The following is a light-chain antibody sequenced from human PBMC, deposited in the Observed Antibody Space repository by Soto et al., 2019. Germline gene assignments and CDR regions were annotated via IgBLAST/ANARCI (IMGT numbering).Light chain of an antibody. CDR1: SSDVGGYNY. V-gene: IGLV2-14*01. CDR3: CSYAGSSTGV. CDR2: EVG. J-gene: IGLJ7*01. Sequence: QSALTQPASVSGSPGQSITISCTGSSSDVGGYNYVSWYQQYPGKAPKLMIYEVGNRPSGVSNRFSGSKSGNTASLTISGLQAEDEADYYCCSYAGSSTGVFGGGTQLTVL.